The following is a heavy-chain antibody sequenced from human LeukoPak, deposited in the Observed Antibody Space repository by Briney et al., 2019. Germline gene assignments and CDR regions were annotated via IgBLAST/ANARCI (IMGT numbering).Heavy chain of an antibody. D-gene: IGHD3-22*01. J-gene: IGHJ4*02. V-gene: IGHV3-30*18. CDR3: AKDEEAYDTSGYYHIDY. CDR1: GFTFTSYW. Sequence: PGGSLRLSCAASGFTFTSYWMSWVRQAPGKGLEWVAAISYDGSNKYYVDSVKGRFTISRDNSKNTLYLQMNSLRPEDMAVYYCAKDEEAYDTSGYYHIDYWGQGTLVTVSS. CDR2: ISYDGSNK.